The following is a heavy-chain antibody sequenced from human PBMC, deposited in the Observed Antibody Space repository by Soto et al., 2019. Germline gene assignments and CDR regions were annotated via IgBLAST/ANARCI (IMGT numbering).Heavy chain of an antibody. Sequence: SETLSLTCTVSGDSVSSDNYYWTWIRQPPGKGLEWIGYIYSSGSTNYNPSLKSRDTISLDTSSNQFSLKLTSVTAADTAVYYCARDIRGYSRAFDYWGQGTLVTVSS. J-gene: IGHJ4*02. D-gene: IGHD5-18*01. V-gene: IGHV4-61*01. CDR2: IYSSGST. CDR3: ARDIRGYSRAFDY. CDR1: GDSVSSDNYY.